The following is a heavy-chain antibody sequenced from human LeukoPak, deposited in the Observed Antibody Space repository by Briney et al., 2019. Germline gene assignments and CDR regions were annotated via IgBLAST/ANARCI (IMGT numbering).Heavy chain of an antibody. D-gene: IGHD3-10*01. V-gene: IGHV1-18*01. J-gene: IGHJ1*01. CDR2: ISAYNGNT. Sequence: ASVKVSCKASGYIFTSFGISWARQAPGQGLEWMGWISAYNGNTNYPQKSQDRVTMTTDSSTSTAYMVLRDLTSDDTAVYYCARDGPLGYFQDWGQGTLVTVSS. CDR3: ARDGPLGYFQD. CDR1: GYIFTSFG.